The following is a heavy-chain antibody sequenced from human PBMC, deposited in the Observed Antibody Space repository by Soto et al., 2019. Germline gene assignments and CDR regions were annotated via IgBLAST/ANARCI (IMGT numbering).Heavy chain of an antibody. CDR3: TRQLGYCTGTSCYAAGYYYGMDV. CDR1: GFTFSDSA. V-gene: IGHV3-73*01. CDR2: IRSKANSYAT. Sequence: GSLRLSCAASGFTFSDSAMHWVSQASGKGLEWVGRIRSKANSYATAYAASVKGRFTISRDDSKNTAYLQMNSLKTEDTAVYYCTRQLGYCTGTSCYAAGYYYGMDVWGQGTTVTVSS. J-gene: IGHJ6*02. D-gene: IGHD2-2*01.